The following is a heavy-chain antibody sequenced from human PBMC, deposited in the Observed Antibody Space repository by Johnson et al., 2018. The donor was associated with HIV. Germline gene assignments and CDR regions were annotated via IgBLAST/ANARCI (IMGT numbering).Heavy chain of an antibody. J-gene: IGHJ3*02. Sequence: EQLVESGGGVVQPGRSLRLSCAASGFTFSSYAMSWVRQAPGKGLEWVSVISGNGGTTYYADSVKGRFTISRDNSKNTLYLQMNSLRAEDTAVYYCAKEDEWLRLGSAFDIWGHGTMVTVSS. CDR3: AKEDEWLRLGSAFDI. CDR2: ISGNGGTT. CDR1: GFTFSSYA. D-gene: IGHD5-12*01. V-gene: IGHV3-23*04.